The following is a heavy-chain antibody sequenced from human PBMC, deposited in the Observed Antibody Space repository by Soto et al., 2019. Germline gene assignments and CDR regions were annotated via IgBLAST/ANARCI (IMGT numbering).Heavy chain of an antibody. CDR1: GYSFTSYW. CDR2: IYPGDSDT. CDR3: ARGDSTDCSNGVCSFFYNHDMDV. V-gene: IGHV5-51*01. Sequence: GEPLKISCKGSGYSFTSYWISWVRQMPGKGLEWMGRIYPGDSDTRYSPSFQGQVTMTTDTSISTASMELTRLTSDATAIYYCARGDSTDCSNGVCSFFYNHDMDVWGQGTTVTVSS. J-gene: IGHJ6*02. D-gene: IGHD2-8*01.